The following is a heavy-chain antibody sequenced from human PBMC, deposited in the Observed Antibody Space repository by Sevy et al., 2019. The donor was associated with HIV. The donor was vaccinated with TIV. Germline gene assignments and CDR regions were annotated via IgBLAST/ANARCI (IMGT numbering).Heavy chain of an antibody. V-gene: IGHV3-23*01. CDR2: IGASGVST. D-gene: IGHD5-18*01. CDR1: GFPFSSYA. CDR3: AKDRAAMVGDAFDI. Sequence: GGSLRLSCAASGFPFSSYAMSWVRQAPGKGLEWVSAIGASGVSTYYADSVKGRFTISRDNSKNTLYLQMNSLRAEDTAVYYCAKDRAAMVGDAFDIWGQGTMVTVSS. J-gene: IGHJ3*02.